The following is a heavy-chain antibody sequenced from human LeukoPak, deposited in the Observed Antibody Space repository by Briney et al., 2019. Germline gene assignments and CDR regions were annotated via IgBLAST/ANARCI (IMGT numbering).Heavy chain of an antibody. CDR1: GFTYSNYW. V-gene: IGHV3-74*01. CDR2: INPDGTTT. Sequence: GGSLRLSCVGSGFTYSNYWMHWVRQAPGKGPVWVSRINPDGTTTDYADSVKGRFTISRDNAKNLLYLQMNGLRVDDTAVYYCAKDLSWNTAGRWGQGTLVTVSS. J-gene: IGHJ4*02. D-gene: IGHD1/OR15-1a*01. CDR3: AKDLSWNTAGR.